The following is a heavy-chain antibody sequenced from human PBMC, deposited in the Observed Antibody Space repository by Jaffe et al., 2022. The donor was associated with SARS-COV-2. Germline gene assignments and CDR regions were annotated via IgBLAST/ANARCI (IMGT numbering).Heavy chain of an antibody. Sequence: QVQLQESGPGLVKPSQTLSLTCTVSGGSISSGDYYWSWIRQPPGKGLEWIGYIYYSGSTYYNPSLKSRVTISVDTSKNQFSLKLSSVTAADTAVYYCAREGWDDFLGVKTRRYGMDVWGQGTTVTVSS. CDR2: IYYSGST. CDR1: GGSISSGDYY. J-gene: IGHJ6*02. D-gene: IGHD3-3*01. V-gene: IGHV4-30-4*01. CDR3: AREGWDDFLGVKTRRYGMDV.